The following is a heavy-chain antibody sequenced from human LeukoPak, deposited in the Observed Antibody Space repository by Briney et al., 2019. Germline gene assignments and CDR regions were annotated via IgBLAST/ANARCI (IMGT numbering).Heavy chain of an antibody. CDR2: IYKNGNT. V-gene: IGHV4-59*01. CDR1: GGSISTSY. CDR3: ARDFAFDI. J-gene: IGHJ3*02. Sequence: SETLSLTCIVSGGSISTSYWSWVRQPPGKGLEWIGYIYKNGNTNYNPSLKSRVAMSVETSKNQFSLKLNSVTAADTVVYHCARDFAFDIWGQGTMVTVSS.